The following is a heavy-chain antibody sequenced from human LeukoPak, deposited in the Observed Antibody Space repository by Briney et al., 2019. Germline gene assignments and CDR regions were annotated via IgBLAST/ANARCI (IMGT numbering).Heavy chain of an antibody. D-gene: IGHD4-23*01. CDR3: ARGSITVVPAFDI. CDR2: IFHTGSA. Sequence: SETLSLTCTVSGGSISTYYWSWIRQPPGKGLEWIGCIFHTGSANYNPSLKSRGTISVDTSKNQFSLKLNSVTAADTAVYYCARGSITVVPAFDIWGQGTMFTVSS. J-gene: IGHJ3*02. CDR1: GGSISTYY. V-gene: IGHV4-59*12.